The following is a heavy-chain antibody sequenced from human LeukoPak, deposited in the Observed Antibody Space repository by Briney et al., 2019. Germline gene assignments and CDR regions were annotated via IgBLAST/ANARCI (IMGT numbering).Heavy chain of an antibody. Sequence: GGSLRLSCAASGFTFSNAWMSWVRQAPGKGREWVGRIKSKTDGGTTDYAAPVKGRFTISRDDSKNTLYLQMNSLKTEDTAVYYCTTDPMNIVVVPGYWGQGTLVTVSS. V-gene: IGHV3-15*01. CDR1: GFTFSNAW. CDR2: IKSKTDGGTT. CDR3: TTDPMNIVVVPGY. J-gene: IGHJ4*02. D-gene: IGHD2-2*01.